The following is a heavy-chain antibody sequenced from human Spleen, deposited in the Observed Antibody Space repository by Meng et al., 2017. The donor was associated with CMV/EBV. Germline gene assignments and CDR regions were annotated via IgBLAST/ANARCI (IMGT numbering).Heavy chain of an antibody. CDR3: AREITGTYTPYYLDY. J-gene: IGHJ4*02. D-gene: IGHD1-1*01. V-gene: IGHV1-18*03. CDR2: ITVYSGDT. CDR1: GYTFTSYG. Sequence: ASVKVSCKASGYTFTSYGISWVRQAPGQGLEWMGRITVYSGDTNYAQKFQGRLTLTADNSTSTVYMELRSLRSDDMAVYYCAREITGTYTPYYLDYWGQGTLVTVSS.